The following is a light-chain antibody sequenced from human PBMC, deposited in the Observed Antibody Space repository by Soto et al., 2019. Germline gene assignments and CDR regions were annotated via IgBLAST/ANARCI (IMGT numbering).Light chain of an antibody. J-gene: IGKJ3*01. CDR3: QQYDTSPFT. CDR1: QSVYSNY. Sequence: EIVLTQSPGTLSLSPGERATLSCRASQSVYSNYLAWYQQKPGQTPRLLNYGASSRATGIPDRFSGSVAGKDFPLTISRLETEDLAVYYCQQYDTSPFTFGPGTKVDVK. V-gene: IGKV3-20*01. CDR2: GAS.